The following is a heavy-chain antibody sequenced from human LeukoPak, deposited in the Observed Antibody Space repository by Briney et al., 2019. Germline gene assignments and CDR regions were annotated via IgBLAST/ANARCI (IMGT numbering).Heavy chain of an antibody. V-gene: IGHV3-7*01. D-gene: IGHD6-19*01. Sequence: GASLRLSCAASGFTFSSYGMSWVRQAPGKGLEWVANIKQDGSEKYYVDSVKGRFTISRDNAKNSLYLQMNSLRAEDTAVYYCARDFGGVIAVAASFDYWGEGTLVTVSS. CDR1: GFTFSSYG. J-gene: IGHJ4*02. CDR3: ARDFGGVIAVAASFDY. CDR2: IKQDGSEK.